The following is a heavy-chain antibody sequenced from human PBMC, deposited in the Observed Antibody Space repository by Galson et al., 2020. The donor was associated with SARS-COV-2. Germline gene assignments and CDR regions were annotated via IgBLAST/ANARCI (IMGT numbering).Heavy chain of an antibody. CDR1: GFTFSSNS. V-gene: IGHV3-48*02. J-gene: IGHJ4*02. CDR3: TRATPTPGY. CDR2: ISSVGSAT. Sequence: GESLKISCAASGFTFSSNSMHWVRQGPGKGLEWVSYISSVGSATNYADSVKGRFTISRDNVMNLLYLQMNSLRDEDTAVYYCTRATPTPGYWGQGTLVTVSS.